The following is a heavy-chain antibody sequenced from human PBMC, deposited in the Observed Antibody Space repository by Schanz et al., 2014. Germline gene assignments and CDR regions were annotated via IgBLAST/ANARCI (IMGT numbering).Heavy chain of an antibody. V-gene: IGHV3-7*03. J-gene: IGHJ4*02. CDR2: IKPDGSEK. D-gene: IGHD6-19*01. CDR3: ARDLISSGWYG. CDR1: GFTFSIHY. Sequence: EVQLVESGGGLVQPGGSLRLTCAASGFTFSIHYMSWVRQAPGKGLEWVAKIKPDGSEKLYVDSVRGRFAVSRDNAKNSLYLQMNSLRAEDTAVYYCARDLISSGWYGWGQGTLVTVSS.